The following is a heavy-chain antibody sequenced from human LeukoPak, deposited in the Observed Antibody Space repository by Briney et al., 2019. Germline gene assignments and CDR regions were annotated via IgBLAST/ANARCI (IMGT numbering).Heavy chain of an antibody. D-gene: IGHD6-13*01. V-gene: IGHV4-61*05. Sequence: SETLSLTCTVSGGSISSSSYYWGWIRQPPGKGLEWIGYIYNSGSTNYNPSLKSRVTISLDTSKNQFSLKLGSVTAADTAVYYCARGVVAAAGRTFDFWGQGTLVTVSS. CDR3: ARGVVAAAGRTFDF. J-gene: IGHJ4*02. CDR2: IYNSGST. CDR1: GGSISSSSYY.